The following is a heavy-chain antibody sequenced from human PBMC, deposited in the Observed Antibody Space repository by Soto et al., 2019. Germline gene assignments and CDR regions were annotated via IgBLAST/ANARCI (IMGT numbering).Heavy chain of an antibody. V-gene: IGHV3-7*02. D-gene: IGHD6-19*01. Sequence: EVQLVESGGGLVQPGGSLRLSCVASGFTFSSYCMTWIRQAPGKGLEWVANIKSDGSEENYVDSVKGRFTISRDNANNLLSLQMNSLRAEDTGIYYCARGRAVAVWGQGTLVSVSS. CDR2: IKSDGSEE. CDR1: GFTFSSYC. CDR3: ARGRAVAV. J-gene: IGHJ4*02.